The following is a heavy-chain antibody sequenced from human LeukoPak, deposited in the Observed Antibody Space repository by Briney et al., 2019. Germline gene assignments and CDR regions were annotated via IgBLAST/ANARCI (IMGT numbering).Heavy chain of an antibody. Sequence: PSETLSLTCTVSGGSISGYYWSWIRQPPGKGLEWIGYVYYSGSTKYNSSLGSRVTISVDTSKSQLSLKLKSVTATDSAVYYCARGTGAHDYWGQGILVTVSS. D-gene: IGHD3/OR15-3a*01. V-gene: IGHV4-59*01. CDR1: GGSISGYY. CDR2: VYYSGST. CDR3: ARGTGAHDY. J-gene: IGHJ4*02.